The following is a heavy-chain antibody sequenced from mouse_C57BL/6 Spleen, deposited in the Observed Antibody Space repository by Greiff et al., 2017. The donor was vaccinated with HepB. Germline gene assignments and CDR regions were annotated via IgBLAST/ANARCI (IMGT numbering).Heavy chain of an antibody. J-gene: IGHJ2*01. CDR2: IDPETGGT. Sequence: QVQLQQSGAELVRPGASVTLSCKASGYTFTDYEMHWVKQTPVHGLEWIGAIDPETGGTAYNQKFKGKAILTADKSSSTAYMELRSLTSEDSAVYYCTRSDYGSRGDFDYWGQGTTLTVSS. V-gene: IGHV1-15*01. CDR1: GYTFTDYE. CDR3: TRSDYGSRGDFDY. D-gene: IGHD1-1*01.